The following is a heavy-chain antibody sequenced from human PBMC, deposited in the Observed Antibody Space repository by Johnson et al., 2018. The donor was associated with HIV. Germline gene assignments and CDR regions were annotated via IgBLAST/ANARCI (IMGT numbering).Heavy chain of an antibody. D-gene: IGHD1-26*01. V-gene: IGHV3-23*04. CDR1: GFTFSSYV. CDR2: ISGSGGGT. CDR3: ARDRTGGSYPRAFDI. Sequence: VQLVESGGDLVQPGGSLRLSCAASGFTFSSYVMSWVRQAPGKGLEWVSSISGSGGGTYYADSVRGRFTISRDNSKKTLYLQMNSLRAEDTALYYCARDRTGGSYPRAFDIWGQGTMVTVSS. J-gene: IGHJ3*02.